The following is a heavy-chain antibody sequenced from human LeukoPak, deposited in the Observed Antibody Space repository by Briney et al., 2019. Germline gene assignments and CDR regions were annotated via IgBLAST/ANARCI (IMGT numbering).Heavy chain of an antibody. Sequence: SETLSLTCAVYGGSFSGYYWSWIRQPPGKGLEWIGEINHSGSTNYNPSLKSRVTISVDTSKNQFSLKLSSVTAADTAVYFCAREVWGYSFGYGIFDFWGQGTLVTVSS. D-gene: IGHD5-18*01. V-gene: IGHV4-34*01. CDR2: INHSGST. J-gene: IGHJ4*02. CDR3: AREVWGYSFGYGIFDF. CDR1: GGSFSGYY.